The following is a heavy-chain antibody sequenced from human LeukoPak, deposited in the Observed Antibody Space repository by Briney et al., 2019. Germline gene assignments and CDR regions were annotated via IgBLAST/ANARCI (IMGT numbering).Heavy chain of an antibody. CDR2: INPYSGAI. D-gene: IGHD2-2*01. Sequence: ASVKVSCKSSGFTFTDEYIHWVRQASGQGREWMGWINPYSGAINYAQKFQGRVTLTRDTSISTAYMELSRLTSGDTAVYYCARDPKSQLLLDYWGQGTLVTVSS. CDR1: GFTFTDEY. J-gene: IGHJ4*02. V-gene: IGHV1-2*02. CDR3: ARDPKSQLLLDY.